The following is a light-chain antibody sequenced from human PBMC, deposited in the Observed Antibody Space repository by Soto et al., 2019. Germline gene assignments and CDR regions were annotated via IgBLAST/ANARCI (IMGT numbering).Light chain of an antibody. CDR3: QQYGSYSSWT. V-gene: IGKV1-5*01. CDR2: DAS. J-gene: IGKJ1*01. CDR1: QTISTY. Sequence: DIPMTQSPSTLSASVGDRVTITCRASQTISTYLAWYQQKPGRAPKLLIYDASGLEGGVPSRFSGSGSGTEFTLTISSLQPDDFATYYCQQYGSYSSWTFGQGTKMDI.